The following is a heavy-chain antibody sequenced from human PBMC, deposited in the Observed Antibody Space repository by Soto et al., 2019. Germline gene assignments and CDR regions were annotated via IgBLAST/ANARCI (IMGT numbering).Heavy chain of an antibody. CDR2: ISGSGSST. V-gene: IGHV3-23*01. J-gene: IGHJ4*02. CDR3: VKWGSCGLTFCSILDF. CDR1: GFTFSRYA. D-gene: IGHD2-2*01. Sequence: QPGGSLRLSCVASGFTFSRYAMSWVRQAPGKGLEWVSVISGSGSSTYYADSVKGRFTIFRDNSKNTVYLQMESLRAEDTALYSCVKWGSCGLTFCSILDFWGQGTPVTVSS.